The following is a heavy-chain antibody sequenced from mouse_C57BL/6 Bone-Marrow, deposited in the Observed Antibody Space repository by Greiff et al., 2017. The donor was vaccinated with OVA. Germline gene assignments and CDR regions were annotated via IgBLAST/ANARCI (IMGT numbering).Heavy chain of an antibody. J-gene: IGHJ4*01. D-gene: IGHD2-14*01. CDR1: GYTFTSYW. V-gene: IGHV1-64*01. CDR3: ARRGIYYRLENAMDY. Sequence: QVQLQQPGAELVKPGASVKLSCKASGYTFTSYWMHWVKQRPGQGLEWIGMIHPNSGSTNYNEKFKSKATLTVDKSSSPAYMQLSSLTSEDSAVYYCARRGIYYRLENAMDYWGQGTSGTVSS. CDR2: IHPNSGST.